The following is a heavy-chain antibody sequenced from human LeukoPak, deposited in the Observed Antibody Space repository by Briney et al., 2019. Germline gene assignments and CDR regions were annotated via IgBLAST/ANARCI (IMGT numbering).Heavy chain of an antibody. CDR3: ARGPEREPRYMDV. V-gene: IGHV3-33*01. D-gene: IGHD1-14*01. J-gene: IGHJ6*03. Sequence: GGSLRLSCAASGFTFSSCGMHWVRQAPGKGLEWVAVIWYDGSNKYYADSVKGRFTISRDNSKNTLYLQMNSLRAEDTAVYYCARGPEREPRYMDVWGKGTTVTVSS. CDR1: GFTFSSCG. CDR2: IWYDGSNK.